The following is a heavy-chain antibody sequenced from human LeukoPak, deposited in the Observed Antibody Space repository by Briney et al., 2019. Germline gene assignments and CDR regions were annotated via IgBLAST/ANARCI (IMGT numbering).Heavy chain of an antibody. CDR1: GGSISSSSYY. V-gene: IGHV4-39*01. CDR2: IYYSGST. CDR3: ARHPHGSQLARVWFDP. Sequence: SETLSLTCTVSGGSISSSSYYWGWIRQPPGKGLEWIGSIYYSGSTYYNPSLKSRVTISVDTSKNRFSLKLSSVTAADTAVYYCARHPHGSQLARVWFDPWGQGTLVTVSS. D-gene: IGHD6-13*01. J-gene: IGHJ5*02.